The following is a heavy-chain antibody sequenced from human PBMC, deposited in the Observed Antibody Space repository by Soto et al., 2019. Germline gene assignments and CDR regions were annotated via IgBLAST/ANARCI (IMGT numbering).Heavy chain of an antibody. CDR3: AKNFKDAGLVWFDF. V-gene: IGHV3-30*18. J-gene: IGHJ4*02. CDR2: MSYSGRNK. Sequence: PGGSLRLSCVASGFTFSSYAMHWVRQAPGKGLEWVAVMSYSGRNKYYADSVKGRFTISRDNSKNTLYLQLNSLRAEDTAVYYCAKNFKDAGLVWFDFWGLGTLVTVSS. CDR1: GFTFSSYA. D-gene: IGHD1-26*01.